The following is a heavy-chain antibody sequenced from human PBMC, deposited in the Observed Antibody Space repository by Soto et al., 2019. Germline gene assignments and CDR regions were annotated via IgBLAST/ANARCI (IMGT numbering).Heavy chain of an antibody. Sequence: EVQLLESGGGLVQPGGSLRLSCVASGFTFSNYAMTWVRQAPGKGLEWVAAISATAVNTFYADSVRGRFTISRDNSKNTLYLQMNSLRAADTAFYYCAKDAGSFDFWGQGTLVTVSS. CDR3: AKDAGSFDF. CDR1: GFTFSNYA. V-gene: IGHV3-23*01. J-gene: IGHJ4*02. CDR2: ISATAVNT.